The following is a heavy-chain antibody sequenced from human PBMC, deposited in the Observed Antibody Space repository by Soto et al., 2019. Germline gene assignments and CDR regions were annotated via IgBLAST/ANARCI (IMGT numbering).Heavy chain of an antibody. J-gene: IGHJ5*02. D-gene: IGHD4-17*01. V-gene: IGHV4-30-2*01. CDR2: IYHSGST. CDR1: GGSISSGGYS. Sequence: QLQLQESGSGLVKPSQTLSLTCAVSGGSISSGGYSWSWIRQPPGKGLEWIGYIYHSGSTYYNPSLKSRVTISVDRSKNQFSLKLGSVTAADTAVYYCARSVAGDYGDYVPWFDPWGQGTLVTVSS. CDR3: ARSVAGDYGDYVPWFDP.